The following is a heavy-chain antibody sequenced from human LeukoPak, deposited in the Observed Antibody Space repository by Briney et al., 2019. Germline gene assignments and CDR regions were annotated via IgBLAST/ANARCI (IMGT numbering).Heavy chain of an antibody. Sequence: EASVKVSCKASGYTFTSYDINWVRPATGQGLEWMGWMNPNSGNTGYAQKYQGRVTMTRNTSISTAYMELSSLRSEDTAVYYCARALSADYYDSSGYENWFDPWGQGTLVNVSS. J-gene: IGHJ5*02. CDR2: MNPNSGNT. V-gene: IGHV1-8*01. D-gene: IGHD3-22*01. CDR1: GYTFTSYD. CDR3: ARALSADYYDSSGYENWFDP.